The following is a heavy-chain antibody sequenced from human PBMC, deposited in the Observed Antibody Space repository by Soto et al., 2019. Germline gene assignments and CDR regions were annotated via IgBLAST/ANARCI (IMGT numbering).Heavy chain of an antibody. CDR3: AKDKDWSGVYGMDV. Sequence: EVQLLESGGGLVQPGGSLRLSCAASGFSFSSYAMNWVRQAPGKGLEWVTTINGGSTTYYADSVKGRFTISRDNSKNTLYLQMNGLRGEDTAVYYCAKDKDWSGVYGMDVWGQGTTVTVSS. CDR2: INGGSTT. D-gene: IGHD3-3*01. V-gene: IGHV3-23*01. J-gene: IGHJ6*02. CDR1: GFSFSSYA.